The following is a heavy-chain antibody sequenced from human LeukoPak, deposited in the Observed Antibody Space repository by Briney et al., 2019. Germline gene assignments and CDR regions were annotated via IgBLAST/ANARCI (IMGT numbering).Heavy chain of an antibody. D-gene: IGHD5-12*01. CDR2: IQYDGSNE. CDR1: GFTFSSYG. V-gene: IGHV3-30*02. Sequence: GGSLRLSCAASGFTFSSYGMHWVRQAPGKGLEWVAYIQYDGSNEQYAHSVRGRFRISRDSSKNTLYLQVNSLRAEDTAVYYCARDDGGYETSPGPPDYWGQGTLVTVSS. CDR3: ARDDGGYETSPGPPDY. J-gene: IGHJ4*02.